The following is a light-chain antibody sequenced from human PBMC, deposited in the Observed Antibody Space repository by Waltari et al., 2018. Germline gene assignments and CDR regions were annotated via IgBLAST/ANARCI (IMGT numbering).Light chain of an antibody. J-gene: IGLJ3*02. Sequence: QLVLTQSPSASASLGASVKLTCTLNSGHSSNVIAWLQQRPEKGPRYLMKVNSDGSHSKGDEIPDRFSGSSSGAERYLTISNLQSEDEADYFCQTGGHGTWVFGGGTTLTVL. V-gene: IGLV4-69*01. CDR1: SGHSSNV. CDR2: VNSDGSH. CDR3: QTGGHGTWV.